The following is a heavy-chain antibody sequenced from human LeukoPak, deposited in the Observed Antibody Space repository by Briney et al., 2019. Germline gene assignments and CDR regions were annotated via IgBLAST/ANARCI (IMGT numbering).Heavy chain of an antibody. Sequence: GGSLRLSCAASGFTVRSNYMSWVRQAPGKGLEWVSVIYSGGITYYVDSVKGRFTISRDNSKNTLSLQMNSLKTEDTAVYYCAREMSWLRGAFDIWGQGTMVAVSS. J-gene: IGHJ3*02. V-gene: IGHV3-53*01. CDR2: IYSGGIT. CDR1: GFTVRSNY. D-gene: IGHD5-12*01. CDR3: AREMSWLRGAFDI.